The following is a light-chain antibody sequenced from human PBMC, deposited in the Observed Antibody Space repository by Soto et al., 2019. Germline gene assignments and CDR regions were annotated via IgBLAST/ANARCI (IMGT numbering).Light chain of an antibody. CDR2: AAS. V-gene: IGKV1-9*01. Sequence: IQLTQSPSSLSASVGDRVTITCRASQGISTYLAWYQQKPRKAPKRLIYAASTLQSGVPSRFSGSGSGTDFTLTISSLQPEDFASYYCQQLSTYPWTFGQGTKVEIK. CDR3: QQLSTYPWT. CDR1: QGISTY. J-gene: IGKJ1*01.